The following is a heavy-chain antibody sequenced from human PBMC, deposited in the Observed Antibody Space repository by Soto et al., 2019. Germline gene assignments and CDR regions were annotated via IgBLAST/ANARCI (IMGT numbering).Heavy chain of an antibody. J-gene: IGHJ4*02. D-gene: IGHD3-22*01. CDR3: ARGYDSSGYYAPEYYVDY. Sequence: QVQLVQSGAEVKKPGSSVKVSCKASGGTFSSYAISWVRQAPGQGREWMGGIIPIFGTANYAQKFQGRVTITADESTSTAYMELSSLRSEDTAVYYCARGYDSSGYYAPEYYVDYWGQGTLVTVA. CDR1: GGTFSSYA. V-gene: IGHV1-69*01. CDR2: IIPIFGTA.